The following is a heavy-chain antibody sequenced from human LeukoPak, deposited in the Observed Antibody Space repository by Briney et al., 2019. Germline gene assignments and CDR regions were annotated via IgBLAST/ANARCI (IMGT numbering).Heavy chain of an antibody. V-gene: IGHV4-39*01. Sequence: SDTLSLTCTVSGGSLGRSNTYWGWIRQTPGKGLEWLGTILHSGYTYNNPSLKSRVTMSVDSSKNQFSLSLSSVTAADTAVYFCARHRGGGGYHYMDVWGKGTTVIVSS. CDR3: ARHRGGGGYHYMDV. D-gene: IGHD2-21*01. CDR2: ILHSGYT. J-gene: IGHJ6*03. CDR1: GGSLGRSNTY.